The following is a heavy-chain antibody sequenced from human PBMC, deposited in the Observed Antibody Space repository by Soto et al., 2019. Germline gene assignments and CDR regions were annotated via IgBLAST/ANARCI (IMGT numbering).Heavy chain of an antibody. CDR2: IIPIFGTA. J-gene: IGHJ4*02. D-gene: IGHD2-15*01. CDR1: GGTFSSYA. V-gene: IGHV1-69*12. CDR3: ARDNPYCSGGSCYPDYFGY. Sequence: QVQLVQSGAEVKKPGSSVKVSCKASGGTFSSYAISWVRQAPGQGLEWMGGIIPIFGTANYAQKFQGSVTITADESTSTAYMELSSLRSEDTAVYYCARDNPYCSGGSCYPDYFGYWGQGTLVTVSS.